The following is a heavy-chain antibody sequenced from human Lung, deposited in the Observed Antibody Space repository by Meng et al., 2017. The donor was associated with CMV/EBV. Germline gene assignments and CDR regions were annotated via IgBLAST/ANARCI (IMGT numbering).Heavy chain of an antibody. CDR2: ISSTSAYI. V-gene: IGHV3-21*01. D-gene: IGHD3-10*01. CDR3: ATGATLDY. J-gene: IGHJ4*02. CDR1: GFTFSSYR. Sequence: GGSLRLSCAASGFTFSSYRINWVRQAPGKGLEWVASISSTSAYIYYAESVEGRFIISRDNAKSSLYLTMDNLAVEDTAVYYCATGATLDYWVQGTLVTVSS.